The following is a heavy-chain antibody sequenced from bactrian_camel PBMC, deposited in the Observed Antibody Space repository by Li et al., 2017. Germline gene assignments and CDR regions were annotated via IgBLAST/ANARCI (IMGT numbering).Heavy chain of an antibody. CDR1: GDTFRSNC. J-gene: IGHJ6*01. V-gene: IGHV3S53*01. Sequence: QVQLVESGGGSVQTGGSLTLSCVASGDTFRSNCMAWFRQAPGKERKLVSSIASDGATSTSDSVKGRFAISRDNTKNIMYLQMDNLKPDDTGMYYCAVLVGVRTCITRQVQDFDYWGQGTQVTVS. D-gene: IGHD3*01. CDR2: IASDGAT. CDR3: AVLVGVRTCITRQVQDFDY.